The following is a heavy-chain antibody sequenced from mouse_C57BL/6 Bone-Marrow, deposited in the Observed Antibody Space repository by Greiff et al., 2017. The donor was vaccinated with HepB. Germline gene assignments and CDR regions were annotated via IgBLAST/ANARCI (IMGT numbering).Heavy chain of an antibody. J-gene: IGHJ4*01. CDR3: ARWGDYLPYAMDY. D-gene: IGHD1-1*01. Sequence: QVQLKQSGAELARPGASVKLSCKASGYTFTSYGISWVKQRTGQGLEWIGEIDPRSGNTYYNEKFKGKATLTADKSSSTAYMELRSLTSEDSAVYFCARWGDYLPYAMDYWGQGTSVTVSS. CDR2: IDPRSGNT. CDR1: GYTFTSYG. V-gene: IGHV1-81*01.